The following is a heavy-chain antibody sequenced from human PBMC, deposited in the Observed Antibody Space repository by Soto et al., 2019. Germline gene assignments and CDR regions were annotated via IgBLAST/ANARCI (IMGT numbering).Heavy chain of an antibody. CDR1: GDSVSSNSAA. CDR2: TYYRSKWYN. D-gene: IGHD3-3*01. J-gene: IGHJ6*02. Sequence: SQTLSLTGAISGDSVSSNSAAWNWIRQSPSRGLEWLGRTYYRSKWYNDYAVSVKSRITINPDTSKNQFSLQLNSVTPEDTAVYYCATVLRFLEWSPIRGYYYYGMDVWGQGTTVTVSS. V-gene: IGHV6-1*01. CDR3: ATVLRFLEWSPIRGYYYYGMDV.